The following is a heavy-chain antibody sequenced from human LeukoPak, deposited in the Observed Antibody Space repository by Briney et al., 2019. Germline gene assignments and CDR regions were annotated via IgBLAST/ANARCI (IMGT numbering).Heavy chain of an antibody. V-gene: IGHV1-69*01. CDR2: IIPIFGTA. Sequence: GSSVKVSCKASVGTFSSYAISWVRQAPGQALEWMGGIIPIFGTANYAQKSQGRVTITADESTSTAYMELSSLRSEDTAVYSCARGNEYCSSTSCLYYYGMDVWGKGPRSPSPQ. CDR3: ARGNEYCSSTSCLYYYGMDV. J-gene: IGHJ6*04. CDR1: VGTFSSYA. D-gene: IGHD2-2*01.